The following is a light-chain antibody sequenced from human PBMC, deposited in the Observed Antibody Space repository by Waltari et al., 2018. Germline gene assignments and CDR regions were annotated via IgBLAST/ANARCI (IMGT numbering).Light chain of an antibody. CDR2: RND. J-gene: IGLJ3*02. V-gene: IGLV1-44*01. CDR3: AAWDDRMNGHWV. CDR1: SSNIGDNV. Sequence: QSVLTQPPSASGTPGQRVPISCSGSSSNIGDNVVNWYQQLPGKAPKLLIFRNDQRPSGVPDRFSASKSGTSGSLAISGLQSEDEADYYCAAWDDRMNGHWVFGGGTKVTVL.